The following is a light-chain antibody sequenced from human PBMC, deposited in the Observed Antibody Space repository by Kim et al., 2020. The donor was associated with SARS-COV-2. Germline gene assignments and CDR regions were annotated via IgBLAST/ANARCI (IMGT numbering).Light chain of an antibody. CDR2: GAS. Sequence: EIVMTQSPATLSVSPGERATLSCRASQSVSSNLAWYQQKPGQAPRLLIYGASTRATGIPARFSGSASGTEFTLTISSLQSEDFAVYYCQQYNNWPRTFGQGTKLEI. V-gene: IGKV3-15*01. J-gene: IGKJ2*01. CDR3: QQYNNWPRT. CDR1: QSVSSN.